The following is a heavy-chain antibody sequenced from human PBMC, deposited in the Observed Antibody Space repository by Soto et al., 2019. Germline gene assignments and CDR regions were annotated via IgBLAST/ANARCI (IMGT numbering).Heavy chain of an antibody. J-gene: IGHJ4*02. CDR1: GGSISSSSYY. Sequence: SETLSLTCTVSGGSISSSSYYWGWIRQPPGKGLEWIGSIYFSGGTYYNPSLKSRVTISVDTSKNQFSLKLSSVTAADTAVYYCARHLGISSSSNFDYWGQGTLVTVSS. CDR3: ARHLGISSSSNFDY. V-gene: IGHV4-39*01. CDR2: IYFSGGT. D-gene: IGHD6-6*01.